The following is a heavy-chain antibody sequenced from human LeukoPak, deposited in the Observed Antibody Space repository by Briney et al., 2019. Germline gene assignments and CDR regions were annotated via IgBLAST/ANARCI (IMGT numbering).Heavy chain of an antibody. Sequence: GASVKVSCKASGYTFTSYGISWVRQAPGQGLEWMGWINPNSGGTNYAQKFQGRVTMTRDTSISTAYMELSRLRSDDTAVYYCARVRYYGSGSSDYWGQGTLVTVSS. V-gene: IGHV1-2*02. CDR1: GYTFTSYG. CDR2: INPNSGGT. CDR3: ARVRYYGSGSSDY. D-gene: IGHD3-10*01. J-gene: IGHJ4*02.